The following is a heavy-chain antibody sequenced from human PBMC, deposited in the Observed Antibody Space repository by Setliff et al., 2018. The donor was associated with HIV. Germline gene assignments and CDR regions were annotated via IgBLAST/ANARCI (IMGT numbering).Heavy chain of an antibody. CDR2: VFYTGFA. CDR1: GDSIRGYY. D-gene: IGHD3-16*01. V-gene: IGHV4-59*01. Sequence: SETLSLTCTVSGDSIRGYYWSWIRQPPGKGLEWMGYVFYTGFAAYNPSLKSRLTISVDTSKYHFSLRLTSVTAADTAVYYCARRTFGSGRLDPWGQGTLVTVSS. J-gene: IGHJ5*02. CDR3: ARRTFGSGRLDP.